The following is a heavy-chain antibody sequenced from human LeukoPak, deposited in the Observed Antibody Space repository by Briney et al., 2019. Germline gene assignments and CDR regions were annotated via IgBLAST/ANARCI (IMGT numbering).Heavy chain of an antibody. D-gene: IGHD6-19*01. CDR1: GGSFRSYQ. CDR2: IYHSGST. Sequence: SETLSLTCSVSGGSFRSYQWSWIRQPPGKGLEWIGYIYHSGSTTYNPSLERRVTMSVDTSKKQFSLRLSSMIAADTAVYYCARGATSSGYWYFDLWGRGTLVTVSS. J-gene: IGHJ2*01. V-gene: IGHV4-59*01. CDR3: ARGATSSGYWYFDL.